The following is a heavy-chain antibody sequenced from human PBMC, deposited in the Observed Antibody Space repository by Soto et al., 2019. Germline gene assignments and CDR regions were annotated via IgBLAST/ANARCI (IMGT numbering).Heavy chain of an antibody. D-gene: IGHD2-2*01. CDR3: ARDRYSSTRGYYYMDV. V-gene: IGHV4-31*03. Sequence: SETLSLTCTVSGGSISSGGYYWSWIRQHPGKGLEWIGYIYYSGSTYYNPSLKSRVTISVDTSKNQFSLKLSSVTAADTAVYYCARDRYSSTRGYYYMDVWGKGTTVTVSS. CDR1: GGSISSGGYY. CDR2: IYYSGST. J-gene: IGHJ6*03.